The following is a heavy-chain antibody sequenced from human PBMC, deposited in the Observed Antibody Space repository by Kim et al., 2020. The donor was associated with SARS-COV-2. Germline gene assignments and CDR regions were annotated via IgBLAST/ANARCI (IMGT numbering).Heavy chain of an antibody. CDR2: ISANGRET. Sequence: GGSLRLSCAASGFTLSEYAMNWVRQAPGKGLEWVSLISANGRETHYADSVKGRFTISRDSSKNSLYLQMNSLRTEDTAFYYCIKDISTLSYGPSDDTWGQGVLVTVSS. CDR1: GFTLSEYA. CDR3: IKDISTLSYGPSDDT. J-gene: IGHJ1*01. D-gene: IGHD2-2*01. V-gene: IGHV3-43*02.